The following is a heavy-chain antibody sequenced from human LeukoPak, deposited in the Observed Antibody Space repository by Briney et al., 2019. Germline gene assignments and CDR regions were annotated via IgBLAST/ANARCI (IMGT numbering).Heavy chain of an antibody. Sequence: PSGTLSLTCAVSGGSISSSNWWSWVRQPPGKGLEWIGEIYYSGSTNYNPSLKSRVTISVDKSKNQFSLKLSSVTAADTAVYYCARDLLEWPDAFDIWGQGTMVAVSS. CDR3: ARDLLEWPDAFDI. V-gene: IGHV4-4*02. D-gene: IGHD3-3*01. J-gene: IGHJ3*02. CDR2: IYYSGST. CDR1: GGSISSSNW.